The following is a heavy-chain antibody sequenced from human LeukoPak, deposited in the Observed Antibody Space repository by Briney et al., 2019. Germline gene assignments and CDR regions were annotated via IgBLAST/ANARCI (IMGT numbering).Heavy chain of an antibody. J-gene: IGHJ4*02. D-gene: IGHD3-22*01. Sequence: SETLSLTCAVYGGSFSGHYWSWIRQPPGKGLEWIGEINDSGSTKYNPSLKSRVTISVDTSKNQFSLKLSSVTAADTAVYYCARGRSGDSSGYYYCYFDYWGQGTLVTVSS. CDR3: ARGRSGDSSGYYYCYFDY. V-gene: IGHV4-34*01. CDR2: INDSGST. CDR1: GGSFSGHY.